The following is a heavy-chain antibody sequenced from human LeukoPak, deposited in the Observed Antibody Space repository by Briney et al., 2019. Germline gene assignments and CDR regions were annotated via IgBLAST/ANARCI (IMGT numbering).Heavy chain of an antibody. D-gene: IGHD3-22*01. CDR2: IYSGGST. CDR1: GFTVSSNY. V-gene: IGHV3-53*01. J-gene: IGHJ6*02. Sequence: PGGSLRLSCAASGFTVSSNYMSWVRQAPGKELEWVSVIYSGGSTYYADSVKGRFTISRDNSKNTLYLQMSSLRAEDTAVYYCARGGYYDSMMVPPNYYYGMDVWGQGTTVTVSS. CDR3: ARGGYYDSMMVPPNYYYGMDV.